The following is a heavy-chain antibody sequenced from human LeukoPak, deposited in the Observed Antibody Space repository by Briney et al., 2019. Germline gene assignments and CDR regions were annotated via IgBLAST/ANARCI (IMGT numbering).Heavy chain of an antibody. J-gene: IGHJ4*02. Sequence: ASVKVSCKASGYTLTGYYMHWVRQAPGQGLEWMGWINPNSGGTNYAQNLQGRVTMTTDTSTSTAYMELRSLRSDDTAVYYCARDKDYLFDYWGQGTLVTVSS. V-gene: IGHV1-2*02. D-gene: IGHD4-17*01. CDR3: ARDKDYLFDY. CDR2: INPNSGGT. CDR1: GYTLTGYY.